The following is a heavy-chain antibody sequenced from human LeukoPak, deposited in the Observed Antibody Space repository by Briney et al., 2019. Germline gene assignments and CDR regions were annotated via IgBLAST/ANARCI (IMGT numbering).Heavy chain of an antibody. CDR1: GGSISSSSYY. CDR2: IYYSGST. V-gene: IGHV4-39*01. CDR3: ARHLTMVRGVIITNYYYYMDV. J-gene: IGHJ6*03. Sequence: SETLSLTCTVSGGSISSSSYYWGWIRQPPGKGLEWIGSIYYSGSTYYNPSLKSRVTISVDTSKSQFSLKLSSVTAADTAVYYCARHLTMVRGVIITNYYYYMDVWGKGTTVTVSS. D-gene: IGHD3-10*01.